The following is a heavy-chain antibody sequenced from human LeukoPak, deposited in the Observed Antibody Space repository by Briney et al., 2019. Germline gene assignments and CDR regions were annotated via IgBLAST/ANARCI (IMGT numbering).Heavy chain of an antibody. CDR3: ARDPRNIVGATTDDY. D-gene: IGHD1-26*01. CDR1: GYTFTGYY. V-gene: IGHV1-2*02. Sequence: ASVKVSCKASGYTFTGYYMHWVRQAPGQGLEWMGWINPNSGGTNYAQKFQGRVTMTRDTFISTAYMELSRLRSDDTAVYYCARDPRNIVGATTDDYWGQGTLVTVSS. J-gene: IGHJ4*02. CDR2: INPNSGGT.